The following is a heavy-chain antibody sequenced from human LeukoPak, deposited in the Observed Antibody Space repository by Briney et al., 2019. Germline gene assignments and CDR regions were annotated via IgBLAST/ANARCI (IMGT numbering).Heavy chain of an antibody. CDR2: INHSGST. V-gene: IGHV4-34*01. CDR1: GGSFSGYY. Sequence: PSETLSLTCAVNGGSFSGYYWSWIRQPPGKGLEWIGEINHSGSTNYNPSLKSRVTISVDTSKNQFSLKLSSVTAADTAVCYCARGYSYGYRVPNWFDPWGQGTLVTVSS. J-gene: IGHJ5*02. D-gene: IGHD5-18*01. CDR3: ARGYSYGYRVPNWFDP.